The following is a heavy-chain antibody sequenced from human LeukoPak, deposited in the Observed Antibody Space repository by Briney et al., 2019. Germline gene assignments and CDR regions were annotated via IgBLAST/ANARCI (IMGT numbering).Heavy chain of an antibody. CDR2: VNPNSGGT. CDR3: ESFVDYSGTY. CDR1: GYTFTGYY. J-gene: IGHJ3*01. D-gene: IGHD1-26*01. V-gene: IGHV1-2*02. Sequence: GASVKVSCKASGYTFTGYYMHWVRQAPGQGLEWMGWVNPNSGGTNYAQKFQGRVTMTRDTSISTAYMELSRLRSDDTAVYYCESFVDYSGTYWGQGTMVTVSS.